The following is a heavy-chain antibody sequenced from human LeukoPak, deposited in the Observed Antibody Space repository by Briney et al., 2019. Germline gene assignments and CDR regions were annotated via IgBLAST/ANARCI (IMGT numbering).Heavy chain of an antibody. D-gene: IGHD3-10*01. J-gene: IGHJ4*02. CDR3: AKDINYYGSGYFDY. CDR1: GFIFSSYW. Sequence: PGGSLRLSCAASGFIFSSYWMSWVRQAPGKGLEWVANIKQDGSEKYYVDSVKGRFTISRDNAKNSLYLQMNSLRAEDMALYYCAKDINYYGSGYFDYWGQGTLVTVSS. CDR2: IKQDGSEK. V-gene: IGHV3-7*03.